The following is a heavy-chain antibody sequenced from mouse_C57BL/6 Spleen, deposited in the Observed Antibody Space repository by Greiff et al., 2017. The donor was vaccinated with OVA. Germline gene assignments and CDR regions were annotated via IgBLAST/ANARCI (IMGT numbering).Heavy chain of an antibody. D-gene: IGHD3-2*02. J-gene: IGHJ3*01. Sequence: EVQVVESGGGLVQSGRSLRLSCATSGFTFSDFYMEWVRQAPGKGLEWIAASRNKANDYTTEYSASVKGRFIVSRDTSQSILYLQMNALRAEDTAIYYCARDALSGYRFAYWGQGTLVTVSA. CDR2: SRNKANDYTT. CDR3: ARDALSGYRFAY. V-gene: IGHV7-1*01. CDR1: GFTFSDFY.